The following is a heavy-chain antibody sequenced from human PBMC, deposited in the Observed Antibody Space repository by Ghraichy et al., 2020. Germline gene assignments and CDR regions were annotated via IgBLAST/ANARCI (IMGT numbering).Heavy chain of an antibody. V-gene: IGHV4-31*03. CDR3: ARTYSGYDYGGIDY. CDR1: GGSISSGGYY. CDR2: IYYSGST. D-gene: IGHD5-12*01. J-gene: IGHJ4*02. Sequence: SETLSLTCTVSGGSISSGGYYWSWIRQHPGKGLEWIGYIYYSGSTYYNPSLKSRVTISVDTSKNQFSLKLSSVTAADTAVYYCARTYSGYDYGGIDYWGQGTLVTVSS.